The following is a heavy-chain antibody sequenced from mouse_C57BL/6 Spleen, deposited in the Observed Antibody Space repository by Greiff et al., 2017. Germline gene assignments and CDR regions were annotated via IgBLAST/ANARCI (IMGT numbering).Heavy chain of an antibody. V-gene: IGHV1-82*01. D-gene: IGHD3-3*01. Sequence: QVQLKESGPELVKPGASVKISCKASGYAFSSSWMNWVKQRPGKGLEWIGRIYPGDGDTNYNGKFKGKATLTADKSSSTAYMQLSSLTSEDSAVYFCARRTLGYYAMDYWGQGTSVTVSS. CDR1: GYAFSSSW. CDR3: ARRTLGYYAMDY. CDR2: IYPGDGDT. J-gene: IGHJ4*01.